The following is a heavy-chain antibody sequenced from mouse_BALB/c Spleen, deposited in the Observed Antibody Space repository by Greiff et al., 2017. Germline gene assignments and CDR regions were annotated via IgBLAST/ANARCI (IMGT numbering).Heavy chain of an antibody. Sequence: EVKLVESGGGLVKPGGSLKLSCAASGFTFSDYYMYWVRQTPEKRLAWVATISDGGSYTYYPDSVKGRFTISRDNAKNNLYLQMSSLKSEDTAMYYCARDGDDYDPYAMDYWGQGTSVTVSS. CDR1: GFTFSDYY. CDR2: ISDGGSYT. D-gene: IGHD2-4*01. CDR3: ARDGDDYDPYAMDY. J-gene: IGHJ4*01. V-gene: IGHV5-4*02.